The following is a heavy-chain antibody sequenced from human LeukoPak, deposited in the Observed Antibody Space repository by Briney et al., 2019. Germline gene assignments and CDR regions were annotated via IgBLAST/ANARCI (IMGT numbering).Heavy chain of an antibody. CDR2: INHSGST. V-gene: IGHV4-34*01. CDR1: GGSFSGYY. D-gene: IGHD2-15*01. Sequence: PSETLSLTCAVYGGSFSGYYWSWIRQPPGKGLEWIGEINHSGSTNYNPSLKSRVTISVDTSKNQFSLKLSSVTAADTAVYYCARHSYCSGGSCYSGYPWGQGTLVTVSS. CDR3: ARHSYCSGGSCYSGYP. J-gene: IGHJ5*02.